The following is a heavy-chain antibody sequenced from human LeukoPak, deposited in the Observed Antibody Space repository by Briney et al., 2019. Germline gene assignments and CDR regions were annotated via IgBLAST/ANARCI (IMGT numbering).Heavy chain of an antibody. Sequence: SGGSLRLSCAASGLTFRSYWMHWVRQAPGKGLVWVSRISSDGSSTRYADSLRGRFTISRDNGKNTLYLQMNSLRAEDTAVYYCAITPYYYDSSGLFDYWGQGTLVTVSS. CDR2: ISSDGSST. J-gene: IGHJ4*02. CDR3: AITPYYYDSSGLFDY. V-gene: IGHV3-74*01. D-gene: IGHD3-22*01. CDR1: GLTFRSYW.